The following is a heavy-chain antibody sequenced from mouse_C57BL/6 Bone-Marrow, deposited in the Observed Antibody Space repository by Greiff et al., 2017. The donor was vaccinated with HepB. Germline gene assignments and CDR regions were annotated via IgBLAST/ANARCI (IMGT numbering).Heavy chain of an antibody. Sequence: VQLQHSGAELVRPGASVKLSCTASGFNIKDDYMHWVKQRPEQGLEWIGWIDPENGDTEYASKFQGKATITADTSSNTAYLQLSSLTSEDTAVYYCTTDDAWFAYWGQGTLVTVSA. CDR2: IDPENGDT. CDR1: GFNIKDDY. CDR3: TTDDAWFAY. J-gene: IGHJ3*01. V-gene: IGHV14-4*01. D-gene: IGHD2-12*01.